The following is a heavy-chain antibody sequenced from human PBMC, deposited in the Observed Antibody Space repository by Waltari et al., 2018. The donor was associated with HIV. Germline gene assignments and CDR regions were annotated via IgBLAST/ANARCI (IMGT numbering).Heavy chain of an antibody. V-gene: IGHV4-39*01. CDR3: VRHVGGYDSSGYFPYYFDY. Sequence: QLQLQESGPGLVKPSETLSLTCTVSDGSIDRSSYYWGWIRQPPGKGLEWIGSIYYSGSTYDNPFLKSRVTISVDTSKNRFSLKLSSVTAADTAVYYCVRHVGGYDSSGYFPYYFDYWGQGALVTVSS. J-gene: IGHJ4*02. D-gene: IGHD3-22*01. CDR2: IYYSGST. CDR1: DGSIDRSSYY.